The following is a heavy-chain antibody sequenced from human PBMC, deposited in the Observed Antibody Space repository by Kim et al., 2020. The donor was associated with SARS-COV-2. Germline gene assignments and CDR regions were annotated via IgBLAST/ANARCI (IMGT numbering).Heavy chain of an antibody. D-gene: IGHD3-3*01. CDR2: ISAYNGNT. CDR3: AGLRLASGWFDP. V-gene: IGHV1-18*01. CDR1: GYTFTSYG. J-gene: IGHJ5*02. Sequence: ASVKVSCKSSGYTFTSYGISWVRQAPGQGLDWMGWISAYNGNTNYVQKLQGRATMTTDTSTSTAYIELMSLRSDDTAVYYCAGLRLASGWFDPWGQGTLVTVSS.